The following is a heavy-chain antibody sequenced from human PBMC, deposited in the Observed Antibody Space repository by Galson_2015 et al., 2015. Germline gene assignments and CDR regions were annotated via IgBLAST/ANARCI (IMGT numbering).Heavy chain of an antibody. V-gene: IGHV1-69*13. CDR3: ARVRRGCSSTSCLYNWFDP. CDR2: IIPIFGTA. D-gene: IGHD2-2*01. CDR1: GGTFSSYA. Sequence: SVKVSCKASGGTFSSYAISWVRQAPGQGLEWMGGIIPIFGTANYAQKFQGRVTITADESTSTAYMELSSLRSEDTAVYYCARVRRGCSSTSCLYNWFDPWGQGTLVTVSS. J-gene: IGHJ5*02.